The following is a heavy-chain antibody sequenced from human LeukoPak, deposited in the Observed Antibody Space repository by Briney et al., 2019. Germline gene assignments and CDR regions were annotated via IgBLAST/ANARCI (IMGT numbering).Heavy chain of an antibody. V-gene: IGHV3-30*03. CDR2: ISYEGDTT. J-gene: IGHJ4*02. CDR3: AREKYTGSNYGIDC. CDR1: GFIFRIYG. D-gene: IGHD1-26*01. Sequence: PGRSLRLSCAASGFIFRIYGMHWVRQAPGKGLEWVALISYEGDTTYYADSVKGRFTISRDNSKDMLYLQMNSLRADDTAVYYCAREKYTGSNYGIDCWGQGTLVTVSS.